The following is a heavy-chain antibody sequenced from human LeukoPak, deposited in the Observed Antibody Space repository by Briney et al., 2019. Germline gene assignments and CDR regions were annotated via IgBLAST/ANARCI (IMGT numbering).Heavy chain of an antibody. D-gene: IGHD4-17*01. V-gene: IGHV3-21*01. J-gene: IGHJ4*02. CDR3: ARDRPHAPFTLLRPDGDKYNDY. CDR1: GFTFSGSG. CDR2: ISSSSSYI. Sequence: GESLRLSCAASGFTFSGSGMHWVRQAPGKGLEWVSSISSSSSYIYYADSVKGRFTISRDNAKNSLYLQMNSLRAEDTAVYYCARDRPHAPFTLLRPDGDKYNDYWGQGTLVTVSS.